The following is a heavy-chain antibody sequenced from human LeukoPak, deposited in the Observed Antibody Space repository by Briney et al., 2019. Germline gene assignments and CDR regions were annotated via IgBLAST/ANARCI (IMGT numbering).Heavy chain of an antibody. CDR2: ISYDGSNK. D-gene: IGHD6-13*01. J-gene: IGHJ3*02. CDR1: GFTFSSYG. V-gene: IGHV3-30*18. Sequence: GGSLRLSCAASGFTFSSYGMHWVRQAPGKAVEGVADISYDGSNKYYADSVKGRFTISRDNSKNTLYLQMNSLRAEDTAVYYCAKDKGGRSSSSGAFDIWGQGTMVTVSS. CDR3: AKDKGGRSSSSGAFDI.